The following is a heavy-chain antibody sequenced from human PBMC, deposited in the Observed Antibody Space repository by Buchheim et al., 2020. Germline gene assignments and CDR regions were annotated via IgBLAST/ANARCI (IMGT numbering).Heavy chain of an antibody. CDR3: ARGDLGSTWYGHY. J-gene: IGHJ4*02. D-gene: IGHD6-13*01. CDR1: GFIFSSYA. Sequence: VQLVESGGGLVQPGRSLRLSCAASGFIFSSYAMHWVRQAPGKGLEWVAVIWVDGSNKYYADSVKGRFTTSRDNSKNTLYLQMNSLRAEDTAVYYCARGDLGSTWYGHYWGQGTL. CDR2: IWVDGSNK. V-gene: IGHV3-33*01.